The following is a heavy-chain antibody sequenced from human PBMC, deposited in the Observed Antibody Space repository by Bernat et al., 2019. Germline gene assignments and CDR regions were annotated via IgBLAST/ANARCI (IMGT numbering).Heavy chain of an antibody. CDR2: IKSKTDGGTA. CDR3: TTAEYCGGDCYIHFDL. J-gene: IGHJ2*01. D-gene: IGHD2-21*02. Sequence: EVQLVESGGGLVKPGGSLRLSCAASGFAFSNAWINWVRQAPGKGLEWVGRIKSKTDGGTADYAAPVKGRFAISRDDSKNTLDLQMNSLKTEDTAVYYCTTAEYCGGDCYIHFDLWGRGTLVTVSS. V-gene: IGHV3-15*07. CDR1: GFAFSNAW.